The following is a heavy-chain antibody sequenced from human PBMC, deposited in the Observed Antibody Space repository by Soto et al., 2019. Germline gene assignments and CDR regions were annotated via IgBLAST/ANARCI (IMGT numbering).Heavy chain of an antibody. CDR3: AREDYITIFGVVRAFDI. J-gene: IGHJ3*02. D-gene: IGHD3-3*01. CDR2: ISYDGSNK. CDR1: GFTFSSYA. Sequence: GGSLRLSCAASGFTFSSYAMHWVRQAPGKGLEWVAVISYDGSNKYYADSVKGRFTISRDNSKNTLYLQMNSLRAEDTAVYYCAREDYITIFGVVRAFDIWGQGTMVTVSS. V-gene: IGHV3-30-3*01.